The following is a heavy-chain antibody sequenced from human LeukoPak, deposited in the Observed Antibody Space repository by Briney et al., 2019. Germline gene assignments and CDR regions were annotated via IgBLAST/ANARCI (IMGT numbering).Heavy chain of an antibody. CDR2: IWYDGSNK. CDR3: AKDNAYYFEY. Sequence: PGRSLRLSCAASGFTFSNYVMHWVRQAPGKGLEWVAVIWYDGSNKYYADSVKDRFTISRDNSKNTLYLQMNSLRAEDTVVYYCAKDNAYYFEYWGQGTLVTVSS. CDR1: GFTFSNYV. J-gene: IGHJ4*02. V-gene: IGHV3-33*06.